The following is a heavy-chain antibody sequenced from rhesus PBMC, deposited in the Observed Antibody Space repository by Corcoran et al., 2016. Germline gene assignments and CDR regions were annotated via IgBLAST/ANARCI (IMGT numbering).Heavy chain of an antibody. Sequence: QVTLKESGPALVKPTQTLTLTCTFSGFSISTSGMGVGWIRQPPGKALEWLALIYWDDDKYYSTALKSRLTISKDTSKNHVVLTMTNMDPVDTATYYCAREGTVAATFFDYWGQGVLVTVTS. V-gene: IGHV2-174*01. CDR1: GFSISTSGMG. CDR2: IYWDDDK. D-gene: IGHD4-29*01. CDR3: AREGTVAATFFDY. J-gene: IGHJ4*01.